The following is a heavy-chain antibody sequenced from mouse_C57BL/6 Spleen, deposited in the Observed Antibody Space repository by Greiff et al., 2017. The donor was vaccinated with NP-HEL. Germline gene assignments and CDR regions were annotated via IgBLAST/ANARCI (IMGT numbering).Heavy chain of an antibody. CDR1: GFSFTSYG. V-gene: IGHV2-6*03. Sequence: QVQLVESGPGLVAPSQSLSITCTVSGFSFTSYGVHWVRQPPGKGLEWLVVIWSDGSTTYNSALKSSLSISKDNSRSQDFLKMNSLQADDTAMYYCARRPDDYVGAWFAYWGQGTLVTVSA. D-gene: IGHD2-4*01. J-gene: IGHJ3*01. CDR2: IWSDGST. CDR3: ARRPDDYVGAWFAY.